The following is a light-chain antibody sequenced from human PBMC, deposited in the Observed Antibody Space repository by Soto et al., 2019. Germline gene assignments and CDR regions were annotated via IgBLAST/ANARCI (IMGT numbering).Light chain of an antibody. J-gene: IGKJ1*01. CDR1: QSVRSN. V-gene: IGKV3-20*01. CDR3: QHYGSSPT. CDR2: NTS. Sequence: EVVMTQSPATLSVSPGEIVTLSFRASQSVRSNLAWYQQKPGQAPRLLIFNTSNRATGIPDRFSGSGSGTDFTLTISRLEPEDFAVYYCQHYGSSPTFGQGTKVDIK.